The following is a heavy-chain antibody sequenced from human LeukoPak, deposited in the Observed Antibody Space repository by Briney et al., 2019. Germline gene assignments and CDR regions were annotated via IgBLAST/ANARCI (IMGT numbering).Heavy chain of an antibody. Sequence: SVKVSCKASGGTFSSYAISWVRQAPGQGLEWMGGIIPIFGTANYAQKFQGRVTITTDESTSTAYMELSSLRSEDTAVYYCATYYDSSGYYEGGDAFDIWGQGTMVTVSS. CDR1: GGTFSSYA. D-gene: IGHD3-22*01. CDR3: ATYYDSSGYYEGGDAFDI. J-gene: IGHJ3*02. CDR2: IIPIFGTA. V-gene: IGHV1-69*05.